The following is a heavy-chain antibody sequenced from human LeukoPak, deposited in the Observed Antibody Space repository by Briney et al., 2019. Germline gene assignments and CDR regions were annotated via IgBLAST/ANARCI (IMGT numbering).Heavy chain of an antibody. Sequence: GGSLRLSCAASGFTFSSYAMSWVRQAPGKGLEWVSYIDTSSSTKNYADSVKGRFTISRDNAKNSLHLQMNSLRVEDTAVYYCAGPLGRPNFHQWGQGTLVTVSS. CDR3: AGPLGRPNFHQ. D-gene: IGHD7-27*01. V-gene: IGHV3-48*01. CDR2: IDTSSSTK. J-gene: IGHJ1*01. CDR1: GFTFSSYA.